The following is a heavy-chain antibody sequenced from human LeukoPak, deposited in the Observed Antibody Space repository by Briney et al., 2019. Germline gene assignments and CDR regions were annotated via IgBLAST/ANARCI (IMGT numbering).Heavy chain of an antibody. J-gene: IGHJ4*02. CDR3: ARVMETRGYDRPFDY. CDR2: ISAYNGNT. D-gene: IGHD5-12*01. Sequence: PGGSLRLSCAASGFTFSRYGMHWVRQAPGKGLEWVGWISAYNGNTNYAQKLQGRVTMTTDTSTSTAYMELRSLRSDDTAVYYCARVMETRGYDRPFDYWGQGTLVTVSS. V-gene: IGHV1-18*01. CDR1: GFTFSRYG.